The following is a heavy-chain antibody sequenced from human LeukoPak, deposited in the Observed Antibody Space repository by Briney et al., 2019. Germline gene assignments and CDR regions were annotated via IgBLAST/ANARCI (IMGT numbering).Heavy chain of an antibody. V-gene: IGHV1-2*02. CDR1: GYTFTGYY. Sequence: GASVKVSCKVSGYTFTGYYMHWVRQAPGQGLEWMGWINPNSGGTNYAQKFQGRVTMTRDTSIRTAYMELSRLRADDTAVYYCARDGGIVAVPAANWFDPWGQGTLVTVSS. CDR2: INPNSGGT. D-gene: IGHD2-2*01. J-gene: IGHJ5*02. CDR3: ARDGGIVAVPAANWFDP.